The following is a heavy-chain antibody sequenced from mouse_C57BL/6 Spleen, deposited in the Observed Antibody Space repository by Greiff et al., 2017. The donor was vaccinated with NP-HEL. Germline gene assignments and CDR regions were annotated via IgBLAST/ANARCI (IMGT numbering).Heavy chain of an antibody. Sequence: EVMLVESGGDLVKPGGSLKLSCAASGFTFSSYGMSWVRQTPDKRLEWVATISRGGSYTYYPDSVKGRFTISRDNANNPLYLQMSSLKSEDTAMYYCGRDGYGGGYFDYWGQGTTVTVSS. J-gene: IGHJ2*01. CDR2: ISRGGSYT. CDR3: GRDGYGGGYFDY. D-gene: IGHD2-2*01. V-gene: IGHV5-6*01. CDR1: GFTFSSYG.